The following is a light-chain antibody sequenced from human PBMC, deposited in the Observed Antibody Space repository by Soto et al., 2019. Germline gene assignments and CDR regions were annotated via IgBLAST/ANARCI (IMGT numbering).Light chain of an antibody. J-gene: IGKJ5*01. CDR1: QYINTR. CDR2: DAS. Sequence: EIVLTQSPATLSSFPGDRVTLSCRASQYINTRLAWYQHRPGQAPRLFIYDASNRATGIPARFSGSGSGTDFTLTISSLEPEDFAVYYCQQRSKWPITFGQGTRLEI. V-gene: IGKV3D-11*03. CDR3: QQRSKWPIT.